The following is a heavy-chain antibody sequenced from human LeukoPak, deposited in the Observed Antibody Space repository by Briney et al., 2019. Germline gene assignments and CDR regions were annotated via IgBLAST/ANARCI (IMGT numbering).Heavy chain of an antibody. CDR3: ARGGQVGAGTRAFHV. J-gene: IGHJ3*01. V-gene: IGHV3-53*01. Sequence: TGGSLRLSCAASGFTVSSNYMSWVRQAPGKGLEWVSVIYSGGSTDYADSVKGRFTISRDNSKNTVYLQMNSLRAEDTAVYYCARGGQVGAGTRAFHVWGQGTMVIVSS. D-gene: IGHD1-26*01. CDR1: GFTVSSNY. CDR2: IYSGGST.